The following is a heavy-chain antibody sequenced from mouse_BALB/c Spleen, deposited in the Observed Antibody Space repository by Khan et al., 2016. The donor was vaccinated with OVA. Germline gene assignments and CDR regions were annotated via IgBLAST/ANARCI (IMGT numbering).Heavy chain of an antibody. D-gene: IGHD1-1*01. V-gene: IGHV1-20*02. Sequence: VQLQQSGPELVKPGTSVKISCKASGYSFTGYFMNWVMQSHGKSLEWIGRINPHIGETFYNQKFKGQATLTVDESSSTAQMELRSLASEDSAVYYCARKNGSDFDYWGQGTTLTVSS. CDR1: GYSFTGYF. CDR3: ARKNGSDFDY. J-gene: IGHJ2*01. CDR2: INPHIGET.